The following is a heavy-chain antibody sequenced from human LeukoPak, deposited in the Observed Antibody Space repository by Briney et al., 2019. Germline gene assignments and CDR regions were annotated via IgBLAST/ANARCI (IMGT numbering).Heavy chain of an antibody. Sequence: KTSETLSLTCAVYGGSFSGYYWSWIRQPPGKGLEWIGEINHSGSTNYNPSLKSRVTISVDTSKNQFSLKLSSVTAADTAVYYCARSQGGSYYYRGQGTLVTVSS. V-gene: IGHV4-34*01. CDR3: ARSQGGSYYY. CDR1: GGSFSGYY. CDR2: INHSGST. J-gene: IGHJ4*01. D-gene: IGHD1-26*01.